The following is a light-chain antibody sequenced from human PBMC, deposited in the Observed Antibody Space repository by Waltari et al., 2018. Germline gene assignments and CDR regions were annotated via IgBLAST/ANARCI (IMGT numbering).Light chain of an antibody. CDR3: NSRDSSGNHIR. CDR2: GKN. CDR1: SLRSSY. J-gene: IGLJ3*02. V-gene: IGLV3-19*01. Sequence: SSELTQDPAVSVALGQTVRITCQGDSLRSSYSSWYQQKQGQAPVLVIYGKNNRPSGIPDRFSGSSSGNTASLTITGAQAEDEADYYCNSRDSSGNHIRFGGGTKLTVL.